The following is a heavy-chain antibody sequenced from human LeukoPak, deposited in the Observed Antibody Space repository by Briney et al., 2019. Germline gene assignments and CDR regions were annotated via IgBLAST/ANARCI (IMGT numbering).Heavy chain of an antibody. V-gene: IGHV3-48*04. J-gene: IGHJ4*02. D-gene: IGHD4/OR15-4a*01. CDR1: GFTFSTYT. Sequence: GGSLRLSCVASGFTFSTYTFNWVRQAPGKDLEWLSYISSGGLTIFYADSVKGRFTISRDNTKNSIYLHMTSLKAEDTAVYYCARDFEYGDYIDFWGQGNLVAVSS. CDR2: ISSGGLTI. CDR3: ARDFEYGDYIDF.